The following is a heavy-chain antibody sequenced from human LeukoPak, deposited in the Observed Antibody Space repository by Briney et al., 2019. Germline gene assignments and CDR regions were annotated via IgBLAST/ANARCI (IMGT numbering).Heavy chain of an antibody. D-gene: IGHD3-22*01. CDR1: GGSISSSSYY. J-gene: IGHJ4*02. Sequence: SETLSLTCTVSGGSISSSSYYWRWIRQPPGRGLEWIGYIYYSGSTNYNPSLKSRVTISVDTSKNQFSLKLSSVTAADTAVYYCARVNYYYDSSGPFDYWGQGTLVTVSS. V-gene: IGHV4-61*01. CDR3: ARVNYYYDSSGPFDY. CDR2: IYYSGST.